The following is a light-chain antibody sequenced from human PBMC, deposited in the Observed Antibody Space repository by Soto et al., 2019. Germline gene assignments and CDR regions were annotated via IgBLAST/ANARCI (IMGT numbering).Light chain of an antibody. CDR1: QDIINY. J-gene: IGKJ5*01. CDR3: QRYNSVPIT. Sequence: DIQMTQSPSSLSASVGDRVTITCRASQDIINYLAWYQQKPGTVPKLLIYRASTLQSGVPSRFSGSGSGTDFPLTISSLQPEDVATYYCQRYNSVPITFGQGTRLEI. V-gene: IGKV1-27*01. CDR2: RAS.